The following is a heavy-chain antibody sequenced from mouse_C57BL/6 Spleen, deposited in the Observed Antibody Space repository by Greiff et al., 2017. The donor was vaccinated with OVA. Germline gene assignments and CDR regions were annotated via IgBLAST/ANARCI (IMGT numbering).Heavy chain of an antibody. J-gene: IGHJ3*01. CDR3: ARVYDYYGSSYDAY. CDR1: GYSITSGYY. Sequence: EVKVEESGPGLVKPSQSLSLTCSVTGYSITSGYYWNWIRQFPGNKLEWMGYISYDGSNNYNPSLKNRISITRDTSKNQFFLKLNSVTTEDTATYYCARVYDYYGSSYDAYWGQGTLVTVSA. V-gene: IGHV3-6*01. D-gene: IGHD1-1*01. CDR2: ISYDGSN.